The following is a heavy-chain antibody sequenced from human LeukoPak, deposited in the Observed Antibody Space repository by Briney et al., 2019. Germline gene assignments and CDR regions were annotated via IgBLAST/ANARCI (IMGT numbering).Heavy chain of an antibody. CDR3: AKDPNGDYIGTFDI. V-gene: IGHV3-30-3*01. J-gene: IGHJ3*02. CDR2: ISYDGSNK. CDR1: GFTFSSYA. Sequence: GRSLRLSCAASGFTFSSYAMHWVRQAPGKGLEWVAVISYDGSNKYYADSVQGRFTISRDNSKNTLYLQMNSLRAEDTAVYYCAKDPNGDYIGTFDIWGQGTMVTVSS. D-gene: IGHD4-17*01.